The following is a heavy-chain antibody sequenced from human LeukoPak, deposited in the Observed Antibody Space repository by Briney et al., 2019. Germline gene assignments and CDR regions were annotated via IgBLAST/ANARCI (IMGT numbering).Heavy chain of an antibody. J-gene: IGHJ5*02. D-gene: IGHD2/OR15-2a*01. V-gene: IGHV4-4*07. CDR2: IYTSGST. CDR3: ARDQRGVLLVPWLDP. CDR1: GGSISSYY. Sequence: PSETLSLTCTVSGGSISSYYWSWIRQPAGKGLEWIGRIYTSGSTNYNPSLKSRVTISLDTSTNQFSLRLSSVTAADTAVYYCARDQRGVLLVPWLDPWGQGILVTVSS.